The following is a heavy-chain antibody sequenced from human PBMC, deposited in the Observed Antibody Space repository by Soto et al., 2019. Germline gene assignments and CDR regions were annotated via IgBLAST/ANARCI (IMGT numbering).Heavy chain of an antibody. CDR2: ISYDGGLQ. V-gene: IGHV3-30*03. CDR3: VSDRGYGHASVAYS. CDR1: GFTFSSYG. D-gene: IGHD5-18*01. J-gene: IGHJ4*02. Sequence: QAQLVESGGGVVQPGRSLRLSCAASGFTFSSYGMHWVRQAPGTGLEGVAVISYDGGLQHYADSVKGRFTISRDNSKNMVLLQMNSLRAEDTAVYYCVSDRGYGHASVAYSWGQGTLVSVSS.